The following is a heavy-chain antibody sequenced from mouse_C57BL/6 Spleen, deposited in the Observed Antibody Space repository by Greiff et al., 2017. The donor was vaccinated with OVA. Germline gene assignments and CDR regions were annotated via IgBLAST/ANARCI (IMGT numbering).Heavy chain of an antibody. Sequence: VQLQQSGAELVKPGASVKISCKASGYAFSSYWMNWVKQRPGKGLEWIGQIYPGDGDTNYNGKFKGKATLTADKSSSTAYMQLSSLTSEDSAVYFCARYGDYDGVSYAMDYWGQGTSVTVSS. D-gene: IGHD2-4*01. J-gene: IGHJ4*01. CDR2: IYPGDGDT. V-gene: IGHV1-80*01. CDR3: ARYGDYDGVSYAMDY. CDR1: GYAFSSYW.